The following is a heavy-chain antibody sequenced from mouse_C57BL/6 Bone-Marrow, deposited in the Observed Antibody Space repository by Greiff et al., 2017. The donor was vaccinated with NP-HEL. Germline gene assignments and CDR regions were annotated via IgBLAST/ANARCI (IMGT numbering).Heavy chain of an antibody. CDR2: IDPSDSYT. J-gene: IGHJ4*01. CDR3: ARPSLRGYAMDD. Sequence: VQLQQPGAELVMPGASVKLSCKASGYTFTSYWMHWVKQRPGQGLEWIGEIDPSDSYTNYNQTFTGQSTLTVDKSSSTANMQLSSLTSEDSAVYYCARPSLRGYAMDDGGQGTAVTVSA. V-gene: IGHV1-69*01. CDR1: GYTFTSYW.